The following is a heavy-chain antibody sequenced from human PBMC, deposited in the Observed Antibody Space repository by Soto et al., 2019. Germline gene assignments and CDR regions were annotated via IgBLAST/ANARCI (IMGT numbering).Heavy chain of an antibody. CDR2: IYYSGST. J-gene: IGHJ4*02. CDR3: ARRYGRNFDY. Sequence: TLLLPCAGSGVAISSSVYPWGWIRQQPGKGLEWIGYIYYSGSTNYNPSLKSRVTISVDTSKNQFSLKLSSVTAADTAVYYCARRYGRNFDYWGQGTLVTVSS. D-gene: IGHD1-20*01. CDR1: GVAISSSVYP. V-gene: IGHV4-61*05.